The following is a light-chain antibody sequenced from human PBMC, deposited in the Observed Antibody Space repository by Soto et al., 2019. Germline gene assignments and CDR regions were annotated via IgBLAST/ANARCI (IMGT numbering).Light chain of an antibody. CDR3: QQYGSSLYT. CDR1: QTVSKNY. CDR2: GAS. Sequence: EIVLTQSPGTLSLSPGERATLSCRASQTVSKNYLAWYQQKPGQAPRLLIYGASSRATGIPDRFSGSGSGTDFTLTISRLEPEDFAVYYCQQYGSSLYTFGQGTKREIK. J-gene: IGKJ2*01. V-gene: IGKV3-20*01.